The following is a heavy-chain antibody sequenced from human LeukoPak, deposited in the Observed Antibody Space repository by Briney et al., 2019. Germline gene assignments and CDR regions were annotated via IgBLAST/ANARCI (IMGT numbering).Heavy chain of an antibody. J-gene: IGHJ4*02. CDR1: GFSVSNYD. Sequence: KPGGSLRLSCAASGFSVSNYDMSWVRQAPGKGLEWVSGISNDGGRTYYADSVKGRLTISRDNSKNPLYLQMNSLRVEDTAVYYCAKGRIVGATSFDYWGQGSLVTVSS. CDR3: AKGRIVGATSFDY. D-gene: IGHD1-26*01. CDR2: ISNDGGRT. V-gene: IGHV3-23*01.